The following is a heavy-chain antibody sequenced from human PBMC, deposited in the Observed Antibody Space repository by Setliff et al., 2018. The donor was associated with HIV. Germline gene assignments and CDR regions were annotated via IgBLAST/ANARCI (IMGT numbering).Heavy chain of an antibody. Sequence: EASVKVSCKASGYTFSGDYIHWVRQAPGQGLEWMGWINPNSADTNYAQKFQGRVTMTRDTSISTAYMQLTRLKSDDTAVYYCARDRTPQNWGSRGFYYMDVWGKGTTVTVSS. CDR2: INPNSADT. V-gene: IGHV1-2*02. CDR1: GYTFSGDY. CDR3: ARDRTPQNWGSRGFYYMDV. D-gene: IGHD7-27*01. J-gene: IGHJ6*03.